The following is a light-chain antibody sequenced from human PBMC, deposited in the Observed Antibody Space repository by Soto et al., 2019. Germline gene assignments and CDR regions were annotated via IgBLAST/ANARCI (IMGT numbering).Light chain of an antibody. CDR3: QQRSNWPPWT. V-gene: IGKV3-11*01. CDR2: GAS. Sequence: EIVITQSPASLSLSPGERATLSCRASQSVSSNLAWYQQKPGQAPRLLIYGASSRATGIPARFSGSGSGTDFTLTISSLEPEDFAVYYCQQRSNWPPWTFGQGTKVDIK. CDR1: QSVSSN. J-gene: IGKJ1*01.